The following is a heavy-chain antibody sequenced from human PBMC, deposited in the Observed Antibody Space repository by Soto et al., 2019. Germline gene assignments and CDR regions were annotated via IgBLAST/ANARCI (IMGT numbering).Heavy chain of an antibody. CDR3: ALVGGYYGMDV. CDR1: GFTFSSYG. CDR2: ISYDGSNK. D-gene: IGHD1-26*01. J-gene: IGHJ6*02. Sequence: QVQLVESGGGVVQPGWSLRLSCAASGFTFSSYGMQWVRQAPGKGLEWVAVISYDGSNKYYADSVKGRFTISRDNSKNTLYLQMNSLRAEDTAVYYCALVGGYYGMDVWGQGTTVTVSS. V-gene: IGHV3-30*03.